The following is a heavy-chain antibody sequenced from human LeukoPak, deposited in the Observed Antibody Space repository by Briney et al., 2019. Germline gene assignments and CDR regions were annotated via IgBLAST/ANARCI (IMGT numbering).Heavy chain of an antibody. CDR1: GITFSSFG. CDR2: ISYDGSNK. Sequence: PGGSLRLSCAASGITFSSFGMHWVRQAPGKGLEWVAVISYDGSNKKYADSVKGRFTISRDNSKNTLYLEMNSLRAEDTGVYYCARERERFLNLWGQGTLVTVSS. CDR3: ARERERFLNL. V-gene: IGHV3-30*04. J-gene: IGHJ5*02. D-gene: IGHD3-3*01.